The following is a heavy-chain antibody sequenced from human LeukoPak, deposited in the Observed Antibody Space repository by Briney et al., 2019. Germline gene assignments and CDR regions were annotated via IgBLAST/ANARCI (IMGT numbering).Heavy chain of an antibody. J-gene: IGHJ5*01. CDR3: ASVYSYGWFDY. D-gene: IGHD5-18*01. V-gene: IGHV3-30-3*01. CDR1: GFTFSSYA. CDR2: ISYDGSNK. Sequence: GGSLRLSCAASGFTFSSYAMYWVRQAPGKGLEWVAVISYDGSNKYYADSVKGRFTISRDNSKNTLYLQMNSLRAEDTAVYYCASVYSYGWFDYWGQGTLVTVSS.